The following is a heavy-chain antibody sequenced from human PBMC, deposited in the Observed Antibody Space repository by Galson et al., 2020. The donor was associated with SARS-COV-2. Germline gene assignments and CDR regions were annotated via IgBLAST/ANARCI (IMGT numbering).Heavy chain of an antibody. V-gene: IGHV4-30-2*01. CDR2: IYHGVTT. CDR3: ARDLHYYGMDV. Sequence: SETLSLTCAVSGGSISTGNYSWSWIRQPPGKGLEWIGYIYHGVTTYYNPSLESRVTISEDRSKNQFSLRLTSVTAEDTAVYYCARDLHYYGMDVWGQGTTVTVSS. CDR1: GGSISTGNYS. J-gene: IGHJ6*02.